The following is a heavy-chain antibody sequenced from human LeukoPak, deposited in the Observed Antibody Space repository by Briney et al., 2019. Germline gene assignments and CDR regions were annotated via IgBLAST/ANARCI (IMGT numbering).Heavy chain of an antibody. CDR1: GFTFTSYW. Sequence: GGSLRLSCAASGFTFTSYWMHWVRQAPGKGLVWVSAISGSGGSTYYADSVKGRFTISRDNSKNTLYLQMNSLRAEDTAVYYCAKEGRSLQTYWGQGTLVTVSS. CDR3: AKEGRSLQTY. V-gene: IGHV3-23*01. D-gene: IGHD5-24*01. J-gene: IGHJ4*02. CDR2: ISGSGGST.